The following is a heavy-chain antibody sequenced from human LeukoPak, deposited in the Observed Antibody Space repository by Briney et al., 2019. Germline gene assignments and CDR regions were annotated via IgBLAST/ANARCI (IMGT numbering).Heavy chain of an antibody. CDR2: ISGSGGST. CDR1: GFTFSSYA. J-gene: IGHJ4*02. V-gene: IGHV3-23*01. D-gene: IGHD1-1*01. Sequence: GGSLRLSCAASGFTFSSYAMSWVRQAPGKGLEWVSAISGSGGSTYYADSVKGRFTISRDNSKNTLYLQMNSLRAEDTAVYYCAKVDYWSPENYYDFWGQGTLVTVSS. CDR3: AKVDYWSPENYYDF.